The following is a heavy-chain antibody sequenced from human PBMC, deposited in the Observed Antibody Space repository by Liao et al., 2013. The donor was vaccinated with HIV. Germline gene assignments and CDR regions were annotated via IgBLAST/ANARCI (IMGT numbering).Heavy chain of an antibody. CDR1: GGSFSGYY. D-gene: IGHD2-2*01. V-gene: IGHV4-34*01. J-gene: IGHJ2*01. CDR2: INHSGST. CDR3: ARDTWEYQLLSYWYFDL. Sequence: QVQLQQWGAGLLKPSETLSLTCAVYGGSFSGYYWSWIRQPPGKGLEWIGEINHSGSTNYNPSLKSLFTISVDTSKNHFSLKLISVTAADTAVYYCARDTWEYQLLSYWYFDLWGRGTLVTVSS.